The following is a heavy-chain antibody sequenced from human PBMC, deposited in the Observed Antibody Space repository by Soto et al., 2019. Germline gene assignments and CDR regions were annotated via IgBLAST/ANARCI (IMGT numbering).Heavy chain of an antibody. J-gene: IGHJ6*02. CDR2: ISYDGNNK. V-gene: IGHV3-30-3*01. Sequence: QVQLVESGGGVVQPGRSLRLSCAASGFTFSSYAMHWVRQAPGKGLEWVAVISYDGNNKYYADSVKGRFTISRDNSKNTLYLQMYSLRAEDTAVYYCARDGITGSNYYYYYGMDVWGQGTTVTVPS. CDR3: ARDGITGSNYYYYYGMDV. D-gene: IGHD1-20*01. CDR1: GFTFSSYA.